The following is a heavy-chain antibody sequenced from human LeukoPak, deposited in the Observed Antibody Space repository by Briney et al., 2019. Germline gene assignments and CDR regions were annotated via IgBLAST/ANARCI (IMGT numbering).Heavy chain of an antibody. D-gene: IGHD2-2*02. J-gene: IGHJ3*02. CDR1: GGTFSSYA. CDR2: IIPIFGTA. CDR3: ARRRVVPAAIEGAFDI. V-gene: IGHV1-69*01. Sequence: SVKVSCKASGGTFSSYAISWVRQAPGQGLEWMGGIIPIFGTANYAQKFQGRVTITADESTSTAYMELSSLRSEDTAVYYCARRRVVPAAIEGAFDIWGQGTMVTVSS.